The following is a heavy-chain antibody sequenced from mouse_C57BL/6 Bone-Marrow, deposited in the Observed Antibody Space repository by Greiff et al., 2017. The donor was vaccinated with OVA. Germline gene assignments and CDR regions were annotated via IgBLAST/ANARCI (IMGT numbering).Heavy chain of an antibody. V-gene: IGHV1-76*01. CDR1: GYTFTDYY. Sequence: VQLQQSGAELVRPGASVKLSCKASGYTFTDYYINWVKQRPGQGLEWIARIYPGSGNTYYNEKFKGKATLTAEKSSSTAYMQLSSLTSEDSAVYFCARYDLGYWGQGTTLTVSS. D-gene: IGHD2-4*01. CDR2: IYPGSGNT. CDR3: ARYDLGY. J-gene: IGHJ2*01.